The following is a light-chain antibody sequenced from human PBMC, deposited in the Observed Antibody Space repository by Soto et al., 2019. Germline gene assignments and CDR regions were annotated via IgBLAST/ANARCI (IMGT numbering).Light chain of an antibody. CDR3: QQRYSTPLT. CDR2: AAS. V-gene: IGKV1-39*01. Sequence: DIQMTQSPSSLSASVGDRVTITCRASQSISSYLNWYQQKPGKAPKLLIYAASSLQSGVPSRFSGSGSGTDFTLTISSLQHEDFATYYCQQRYSTPLTFGGGTKVEIK. J-gene: IGKJ4*01. CDR1: QSISSY.